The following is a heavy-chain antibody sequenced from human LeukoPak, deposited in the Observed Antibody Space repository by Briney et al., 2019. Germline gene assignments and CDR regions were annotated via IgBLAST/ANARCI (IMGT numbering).Heavy chain of an antibody. V-gene: IGHV4-59*08. Sequence: SETLSLTCTVSGGSISPYYWSWIRQPPGKGLEWIGYIYYSGSTNYNPSLKSRVTISVDTSKNQFSLRLSSVTAADTAVYCCARQGRYMAAAGTPNFDYWGQGTLVTVSS. CDR2: IYYSGST. D-gene: IGHD6-13*01. J-gene: IGHJ4*02. CDR1: GGSISPYY. CDR3: ARQGRYMAAAGTPNFDY.